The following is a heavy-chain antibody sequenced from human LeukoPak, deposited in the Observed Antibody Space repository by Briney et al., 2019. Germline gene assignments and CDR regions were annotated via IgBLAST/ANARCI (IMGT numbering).Heavy chain of an antibody. CDR1: GYTFTDYY. J-gene: IGHJ4*02. CDR3: ARGSDRYSSGWYSDFDY. D-gene: IGHD6-19*01. CDR2: INPNSGGS. V-gene: IGHV1-2*06. Sequence: GASVKVSCKASGYTFTDYYMHWVRQAPGQGLEWMGRINPNSGGSNYAQEFQGRVTMTRDTSISTAYMELNRLTSDDTAVYYRARGSDRYSSGWYSDFDYWGQGTLVTVSS.